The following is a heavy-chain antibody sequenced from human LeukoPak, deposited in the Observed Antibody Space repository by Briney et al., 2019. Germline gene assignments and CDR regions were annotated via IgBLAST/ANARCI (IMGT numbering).Heavy chain of an antibody. J-gene: IGHJ3*02. D-gene: IGHD6-6*01. CDR2: ISAYNGNT. CDR1: GYTFTSYG. Sequence: GASAKVSCKASGYTFTSYGISWVRQAPGQGLEWMGWISAYNGNTNYAQKLQGRVTMTTDTSTSTAYMELRSLRSDDTAVYYCASLIEYSSSRVRTDDAFDIWGQGTMVTVSS. V-gene: IGHV1-18*01. CDR3: ASLIEYSSSRVRTDDAFDI.